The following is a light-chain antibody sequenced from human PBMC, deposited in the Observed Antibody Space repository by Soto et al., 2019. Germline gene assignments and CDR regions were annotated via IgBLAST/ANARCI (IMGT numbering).Light chain of an antibody. Sequence: EIVMTQSPATLSVSPGERATLSCRASQTISSNLAWYQQKPGQSPRLLIHGASTRAPGVPARFSGSGYGTDFTLTISSLQSEDSAVYYCQQYHNWPPQYTFGQGTKLQIK. CDR1: QTISSN. J-gene: IGKJ2*01. CDR3: QQYHNWPPQYT. V-gene: IGKV3-15*01. CDR2: GAS.